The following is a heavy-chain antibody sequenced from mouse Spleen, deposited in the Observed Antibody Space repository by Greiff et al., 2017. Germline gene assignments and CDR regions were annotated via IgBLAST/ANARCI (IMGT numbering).Heavy chain of an antibody. CDR1: GYSITSGYY. V-gene: IGHV3-6*01. CDR2: ISYDGSN. Sequence: EVKLMESGPGLVKPSQSLSLTCSVTGYSITSGYYWNWIRQFPGNKLEWMGYISYDGSNNYNPSLKNRISITRDTSKNQFFLKLNSVTTEDTATYYCASLPGFDYWGQGTTLTVSS. J-gene: IGHJ2*01. CDR3: ASLPGFDY.